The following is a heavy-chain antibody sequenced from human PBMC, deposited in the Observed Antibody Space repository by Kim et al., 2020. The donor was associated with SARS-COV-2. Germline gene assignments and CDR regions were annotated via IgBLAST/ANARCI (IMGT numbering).Heavy chain of an antibody. D-gene: IGHD7-27*01. V-gene: IGHV3-72*01. J-gene: IGHJ4*02. CDR3: ASRTGYGDLDY. Sequence: GGSLRLSCAASGFTFSDHYMDWVRQAPGKGLEWVGRIRNKANRYTTEYAASVKGRFTISRDDSKNSLYLQMNGLKTEDTAVYYCASRTGYGDLDYWGQGTLFTVSS. CDR1: GFTFSDHY. CDR2: IRNKANRYTT.